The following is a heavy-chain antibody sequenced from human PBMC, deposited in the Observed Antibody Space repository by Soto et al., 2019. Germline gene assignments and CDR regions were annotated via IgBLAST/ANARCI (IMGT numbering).Heavy chain of an antibody. V-gene: IGHV3-23*01. J-gene: IGHJ3*02. D-gene: IGHD6-6*01. CDR3: VYSSSSSYGFDI. Sequence: EVQLLESGGGLVQPGGSLRLSCAASGYTFSRYAMSWVRQAPGKGLEGVSAIGGSGGSTYYADSVKGRFTISRDNSKNTLYLQMNSLRAEDTAVEYCVYSSSSSYGFDIWGQGTMVTVSS. CDR2: IGGSGGST. CDR1: GYTFSRYA.